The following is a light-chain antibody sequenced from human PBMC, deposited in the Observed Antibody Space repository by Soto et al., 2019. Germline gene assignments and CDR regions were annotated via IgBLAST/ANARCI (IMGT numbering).Light chain of an antibody. V-gene: IGKV3-20*01. CDR1: QSVTNNF. J-gene: IGKJ2*01. CDR2: AAS. CDR3: QQYGRSPLLYT. Sequence: IVLTKSPGTLSLSPGEGATLSCRASQSVTNNFLAWYQQKPGQAPRLLIYAASTRAAGVPDRFSGSGSGTEFTLTITRLEPEDFAVYYCQQYGRSPLLYTFGQGTKLGVK.